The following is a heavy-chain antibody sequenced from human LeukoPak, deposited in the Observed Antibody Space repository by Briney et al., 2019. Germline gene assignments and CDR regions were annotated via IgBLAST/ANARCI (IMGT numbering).Heavy chain of an antibody. J-gene: IGHJ4*02. CDR1: GYTYNTYG. V-gene: IGHV1-18*01. D-gene: IGHD5/OR15-5a*01. CDR3: ARGCSVINCPLYY. CDR2: ISSYDGTT. Sequence: GASVKVSCKTFGYTYNTYGIIWVRQAPGQGPEWMGWISSYDGTTEYAQSFKGRLTMTTDTSTATAYMELRSLRSDDTAVYYCARGCSVINCPLYYWGQGTLVTVSS.